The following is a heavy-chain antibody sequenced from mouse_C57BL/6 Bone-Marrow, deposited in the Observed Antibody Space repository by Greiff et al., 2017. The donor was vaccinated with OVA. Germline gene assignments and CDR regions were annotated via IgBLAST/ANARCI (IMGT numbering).Heavy chain of an antibody. Sequence: EVNLVESGGGLVKPGGSLKLSCAASGFTFSSYAMSWVRQTPEKRLEWVATISDGGSYTYYPDNVKGRFTISRDNAKNNLYLQMSHLKSEDTAMYYCARPITTVVAHWYFDVWGTGTTVTVSS. CDR3: ARPITTVVAHWYFDV. D-gene: IGHD1-1*01. J-gene: IGHJ1*03. CDR1: GFTFSSYA. V-gene: IGHV5-4*03. CDR2: ISDGGSYT.